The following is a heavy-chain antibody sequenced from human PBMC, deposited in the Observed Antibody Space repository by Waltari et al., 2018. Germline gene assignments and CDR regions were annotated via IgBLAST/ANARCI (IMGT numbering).Heavy chain of an antibody. J-gene: IGHJ4*02. D-gene: IGHD6-19*01. V-gene: IGHV3-20*04. Sequence: EVQLVESGGGMVRPGGSLRLSCAASGFSSIDYGMSWVRHVPGKGLACVSGINWGGARTCYADSVMGRFTVARDNAMNSRYRERSSLRAEDTALYYCVGEVCGSGWRESYFLDCWGQGTLVTVS. CDR1: GFSSIDYG. CDR2: INWGGART. CDR3: VGEVCGSGWRESYFLDC.